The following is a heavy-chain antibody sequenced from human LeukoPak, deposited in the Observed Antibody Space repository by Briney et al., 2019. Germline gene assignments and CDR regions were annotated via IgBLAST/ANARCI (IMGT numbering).Heavy chain of an antibody. CDR2: ISYDGSNK. Sequence: PGGSLRLSCAASGFTFSSYGMHWVRQAPGKGLEWVAVISYDGSNKYYADSVKGRFTISRDNSKNTLYLQMNSLRAEDTAVYYCAKDLVDYGGNSDYWGQGTLVTVSS. J-gene: IGHJ4*02. CDR3: AKDLVDYGGNSDY. CDR1: GFTFSSYG. D-gene: IGHD4-23*01. V-gene: IGHV3-30*18.